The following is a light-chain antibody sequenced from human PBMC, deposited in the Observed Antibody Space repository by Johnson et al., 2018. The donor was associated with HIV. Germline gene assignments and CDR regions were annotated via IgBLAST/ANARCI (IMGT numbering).Light chain of an antibody. CDR2: EDN. Sequence: QSLLTQPPSVSAAPGQTVNISCSGNVSNIESYFVSWYQQLPGAAPTLLIYEDNKRPSGIPDRFSGSNSGATAPLGIPGLQTGAEADYYCGIWDASLGPLYVFGTGTTITVV. CDR1: VSNIESYF. CDR3: GIWDASLGPLYV. V-gene: IGLV1-51*02. J-gene: IGLJ1*01.